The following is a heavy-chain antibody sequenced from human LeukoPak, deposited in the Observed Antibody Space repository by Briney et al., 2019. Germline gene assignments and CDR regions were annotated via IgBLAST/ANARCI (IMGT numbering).Heavy chain of an antibody. CDR2: IYYSGIT. D-gene: IGHD3-10*01. CDR1: DGSISSGSYY. CDR3: ARQPHAFDNWFDS. Sequence: SETLSLTCTVSDGSISSGSYYWGWIRQPPGKGLEWIGNIYYSGITYYNPSLKSRVTISVDTSKNQFSLKLTSVTAADTAFYYCARQPHAFDNWFDSWGQGTLVTVSS. J-gene: IGHJ5*01. V-gene: IGHV4-39*01.